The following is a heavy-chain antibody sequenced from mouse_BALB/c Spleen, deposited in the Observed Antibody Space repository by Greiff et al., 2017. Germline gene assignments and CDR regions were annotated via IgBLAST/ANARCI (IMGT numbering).Heavy chain of an antibody. V-gene: IGHV5-17*02. CDR2: ISSGSSTI. J-gene: IGHJ4*01. D-gene: IGHD2-1*01. Sequence: EVNVVESGGGLVQPGGSRKLSCAASGFTFSSFGMHWVRQAPEKGLEWVAYISSGSSTIYYADTVKGRFTISRDNPKNTLFLQMTSLRSEDTAMYYCARSAGNYYAMDYWGQGTSVTVSS. CDR1: GFTFSSFG. CDR3: ARSAGNYYAMDY.